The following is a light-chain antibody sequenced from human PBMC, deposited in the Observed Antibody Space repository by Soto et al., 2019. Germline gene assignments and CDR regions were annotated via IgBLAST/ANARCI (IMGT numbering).Light chain of an antibody. CDR1: SSDVGGYNY. Sequence: PGQSVAISCTGTSSDVGGYNYVSWYQQHPGKAPKLMIYEVNKRPSGVPDRFSGSKSGNTASLTVSGLQAEDEADYYCSSYAGSSNVFGTGTKSPS. J-gene: IGLJ1*01. CDR3: SSYAGSSNV. CDR2: EVN. V-gene: IGLV2-8*01.